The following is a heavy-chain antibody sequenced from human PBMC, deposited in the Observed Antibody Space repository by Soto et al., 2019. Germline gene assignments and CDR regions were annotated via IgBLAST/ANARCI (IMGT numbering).Heavy chain of an antibody. CDR2: ISDSGGST. Sequence: EVQLLESGGGLVQPGGSLRLSCVASGFTFSSYAMSWVRQAPGKGLEWVSSISDSGGSTYYADSVKGRFTISRDNSKSTLYLQINSLRAEDTALYYCAKELDYSNYGFGGDYWGQGTLVTVSS. V-gene: IGHV3-23*01. CDR3: AKELDYSNYGFGGDY. CDR1: GFTFSSYA. D-gene: IGHD4-4*01. J-gene: IGHJ4*02.